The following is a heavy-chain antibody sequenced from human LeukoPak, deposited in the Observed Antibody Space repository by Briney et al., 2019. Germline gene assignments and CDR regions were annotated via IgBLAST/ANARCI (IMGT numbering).Heavy chain of an antibody. D-gene: IGHD5-12*01. J-gene: IGHJ4*02. CDR2: IGATGVST. V-gene: IGHV3-23*01. Sequence: GGSLRLSCAASGFTFSSYAMSWVRQAPGKGLEWVSGIGATGVSTFYGDSVKGRFTMSRDNSKNTLYLRMDSLRAEDTAVYYCAKDQGGYSAYGHLDYWDQGTLVTVSS. CDR3: AKDQGGYSAYGHLDY. CDR1: GFTFSSYA.